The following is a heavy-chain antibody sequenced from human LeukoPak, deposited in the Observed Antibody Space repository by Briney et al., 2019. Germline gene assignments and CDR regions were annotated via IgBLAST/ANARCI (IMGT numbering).Heavy chain of an antibody. D-gene: IGHD3-9*01. CDR1: GFTFSSYA. V-gene: IGHV3-23*01. CDR2: ISGSGGST. Sequence: GGSLRLSCAASGFTFSSYAMSWVRQAPGKGLEWVSAISGSGGSTYYADSVEGRFTISRDNSKNTLYLQMNSLRAEDTAVYYCAKDGTISGAFDIWGQGTMVTVSS. CDR3: AKDGTISGAFDI. J-gene: IGHJ3*02.